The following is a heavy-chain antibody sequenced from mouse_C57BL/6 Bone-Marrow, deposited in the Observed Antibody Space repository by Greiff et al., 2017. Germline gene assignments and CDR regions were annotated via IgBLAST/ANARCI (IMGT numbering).Heavy chain of an antibody. CDR3: ARYSNSYAMDY. Sequence: EVKLMESGGGLVQPGESLKLSCESNEYEFPSHDMSWVRKTPEKRLELVAAINSDGGSTYYPDTIARRFIISRDNTKKTLYLQMSSLRSEDTALYYCARYSNSYAMDYWGQGTSVTVSS. CDR1: EYEFPSHD. V-gene: IGHV5-2*01. J-gene: IGHJ4*01. D-gene: IGHD2-5*01. CDR2: INSDGGST.